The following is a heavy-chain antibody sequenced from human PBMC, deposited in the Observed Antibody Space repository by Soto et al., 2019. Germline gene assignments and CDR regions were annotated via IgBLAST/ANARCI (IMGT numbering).Heavy chain of an antibody. Sequence: GESLKISCKGSGYIFSIYWIGWVRQVPGKGLEWMGIIYPGDSDTRYNPSFQGQVTISVDKSTSTAYLRWNSLKASDTAIYYCARPEIPTRSSDYPYQFDHWGPGTLVTLAS. J-gene: IGHJ4*02. CDR3: ARPEIPTRSSDYPYQFDH. CDR1: GYIFSIYW. V-gene: IGHV5-51*01. CDR2: IYPGDSDT. D-gene: IGHD3-22*01.